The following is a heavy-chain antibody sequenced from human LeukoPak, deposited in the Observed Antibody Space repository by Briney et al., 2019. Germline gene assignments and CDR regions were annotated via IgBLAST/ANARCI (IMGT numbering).Heavy chain of an antibody. CDR1: GDSFTSSSHH. V-gene: IGHV4-39*01. CDR3: VRHDGRGGNTMGALDS. D-gene: IGHD3-3*01. J-gene: IGHJ4*02. Sequence: SETLSLTCPVSGDSFTSSSHHWGWIRQSPGKGLEWIGSLYSGRTTYYNPTLNSRLTISLVTSKNQFSLQLNSVTAADTAIYYCVRHDGRGGNTMGALDSWGQGSLVTASS. CDR2: LYSGRTT.